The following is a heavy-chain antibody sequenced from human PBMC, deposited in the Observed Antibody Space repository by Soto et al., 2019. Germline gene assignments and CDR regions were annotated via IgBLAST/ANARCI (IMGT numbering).Heavy chain of an antibody. J-gene: IGHJ4*02. Sequence: GGSLRLSCAASGFTFSNYGMHWVRQAPGKGLEWVAVIWYDGSNKYYGDSVKGRFTISRDNSKNTLYLQMNSLRGEDMAVYYCARDRDPMTTVTEIGCWGQGTLVTAPQ. CDR3: ARDRDPMTTVTEIGC. D-gene: IGHD4-17*01. CDR1: GFTFSNYG. V-gene: IGHV3-33*01. CDR2: IWYDGSNK.